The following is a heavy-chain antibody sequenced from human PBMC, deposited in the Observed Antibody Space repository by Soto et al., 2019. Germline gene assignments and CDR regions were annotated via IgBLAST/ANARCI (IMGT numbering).Heavy chain of an antibody. Sequence: SDSLSLSSTFSGGSVSSSSYSWGWIRQRPGKGLEWIGGIYYSGSTYYNPSLKSRVTISVDTSKNQFSLKLSSVTAADTAVYYCARLDMVRGLWFDPWGQGTLVTVSS. CDR2: IYYSGST. V-gene: IGHV4-39*01. CDR3: ARLDMVRGLWFDP. D-gene: IGHD3-10*01. CDR1: GGSVSSSSYS. J-gene: IGHJ5*02.